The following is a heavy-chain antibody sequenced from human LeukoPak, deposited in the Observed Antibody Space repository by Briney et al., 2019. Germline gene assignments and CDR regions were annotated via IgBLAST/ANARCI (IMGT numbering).Heavy chain of an antibody. CDR3: ARGPSRHYYDSSGRENFDY. J-gene: IGHJ4*02. CDR1: GYTFTSYY. D-gene: IGHD3-22*01. V-gene: IGHV1-46*01. CDR2: INPSGGNT. Sequence: WASVKVSCKASGYTFTSYYMHWVRQAPGQGLEWMGIINPSGGNTSYAQKFQGRVTMTRDTSTSTVYMELSSLRSEDTAVYYCARGPSRHYYDSSGRENFDYWGQGTLVTVSS.